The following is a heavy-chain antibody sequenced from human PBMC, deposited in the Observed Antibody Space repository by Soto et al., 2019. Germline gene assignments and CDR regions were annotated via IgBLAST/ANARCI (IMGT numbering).Heavy chain of an antibody. J-gene: IGHJ4*02. D-gene: IGHD3-10*01. V-gene: IGHV3-23*01. CDR3: AKTLAFGEPYYFDS. CDR2: ISGSGGST. Sequence: XGSLRLSCSASGFTFSSYAMSWVRQAPGKGLEWVSAISGSGGSTYYADSVKGRFTISRDNSKNTLYLQMNSLRAEDTAVYYCAKTLAFGEPYYFDSWGQGTLVTVSS. CDR1: GFTFSSYA.